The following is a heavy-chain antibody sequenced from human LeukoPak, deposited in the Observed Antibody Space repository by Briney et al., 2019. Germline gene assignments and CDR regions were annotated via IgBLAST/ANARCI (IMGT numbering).Heavy chain of an antibody. CDR2: MNPNSGNT. CDR3: ARGLTLWFGANRPGKSAFDI. D-gene: IGHD3-10*01. CDR1: GYTFTSYD. V-gene: IGHV1-8*01. Sequence: AASVKVSCKASGYTFTSYDINWVRQATGQGLEWMGWMNPNSGNTGYAQKFQGRVTMTRNTSISTAYMELSSLRSEDTAVYYCARGLTLWFGANRPGKSAFDIWGQGTMVTVSS. J-gene: IGHJ3*02.